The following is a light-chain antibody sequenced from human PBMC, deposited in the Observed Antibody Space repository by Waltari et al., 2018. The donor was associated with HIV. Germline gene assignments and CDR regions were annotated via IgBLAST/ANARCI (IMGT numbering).Light chain of an antibody. V-gene: IGKV3-15*01. Sequence: MVMTQSPASLSVSLGESVTLSCRASQRIDSDLAWYQYKPGQAPRLLIFGASTRAPGVSGRFSGSGSGIDFTLTINNLESEDCAVYYCQQFNVWPQTFGQGTRLEV. CDR1: QRIDSD. J-gene: IGKJ2*01. CDR3: QQFNVWPQT. CDR2: GAS.